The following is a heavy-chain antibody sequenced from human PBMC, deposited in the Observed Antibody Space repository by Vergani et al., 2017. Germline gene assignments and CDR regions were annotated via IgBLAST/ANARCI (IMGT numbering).Heavy chain of an antibody. Sequence: EVQLLESGGGLVQPGGSLRLSCAASGFTFSSYAMSWVRQAPGKGLEWVSAISGSGGSTYYADSVKGRFTISRDNSKNTLYLQMNSLRAEDTAVYYCARDADYYDSSGFQTRGAFDIWGQGTMVTVSS. CDR1: GFTFSSYA. V-gene: IGHV3-23*01. D-gene: IGHD3-22*01. CDR3: ARDADYYDSSGFQTRGAFDI. CDR2: ISGSGGST. J-gene: IGHJ3*02.